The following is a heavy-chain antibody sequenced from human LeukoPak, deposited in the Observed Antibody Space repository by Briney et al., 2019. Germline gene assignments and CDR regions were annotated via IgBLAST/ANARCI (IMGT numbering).Heavy chain of an antibody. J-gene: IGHJ3*02. CDR3: ARGAVVTAGNAFDI. D-gene: IGHD2-21*02. CDR1: GFSLSTIGMC. CDR2: IDWDDDK. V-gene: IGHV2-70*11. Sequence: SGPALVKPTQTLTLTCTFSGFSLSTIGMCVSWIRQPPGKALEWLARIDWDDDKRYSTSLKTRLTISQDTSKNQVVLTMTNMDPVDTATYYCARGAVVTAGNAFDIWGQGTMVTVSS.